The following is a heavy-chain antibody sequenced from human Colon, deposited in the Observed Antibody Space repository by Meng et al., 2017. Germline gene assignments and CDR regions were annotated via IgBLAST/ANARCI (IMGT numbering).Heavy chain of an antibody. D-gene: IGHD6-19*01. CDR2: IYDSERT. CDR3: AVIIAVAGSPYFDY. J-gene: IGHJ4*02. V-gene: IGHV4-39*07. CDR1: GGSISSGSYY. Sequence: SETLSPTCIVSGGSISSGSYYWGWIRQPPGEGLQWIGNIYDSERTYYNPSLKSRLTISVDTSKNQFSLKLSSVTAADTAVYYCAVIIAVAGSPYFDYWGQGTLVTVSS.